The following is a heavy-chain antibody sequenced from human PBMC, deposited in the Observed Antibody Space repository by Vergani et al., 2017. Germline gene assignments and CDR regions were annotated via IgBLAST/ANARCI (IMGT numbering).Heavy chain of an antibody. D-gene: IGHD3-16*02. CDR2: INHSGST. CDR3: ARGRSYDYVWGSYRYKVSFDI. V-gene: IGHV4-34*01. J-gene: IGHJ3*02. Sequence: QVQLQQWGAGLLKPSETLSLTCAVYGGSFSGYYWSWIRQPPGKGLEWIGEINHSGSTNYNPSLKSGVTISVDTSKNQFSLKLSSVTAADTAVYYCARGRSYDYVWGSYRYKVSFDIWGEGTMVTVSS. CDR1: GGSFSGYY.